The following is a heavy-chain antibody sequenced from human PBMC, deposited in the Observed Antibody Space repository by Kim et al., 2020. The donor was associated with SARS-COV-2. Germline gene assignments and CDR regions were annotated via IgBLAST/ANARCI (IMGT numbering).Heavy chain of an antibody. V-gene: IGHV3-30-3*01. J-gene: IGHJ4*01. CDR3: SRDPFLRLRGWAYSYF. CDR1: GFTFSSCA. Sequence: GGSLRLSCAASGFTFSSCAIHWVRQAPGKGLEWVAVISYDGSNKNYADSVKGRFTISRDNSKNTLYLQMNSLRAEDTALYYCSRDPFLRLRGWAYSYF. D-gene: IGHD3-10*01. CDR2: ISYDGSNK.